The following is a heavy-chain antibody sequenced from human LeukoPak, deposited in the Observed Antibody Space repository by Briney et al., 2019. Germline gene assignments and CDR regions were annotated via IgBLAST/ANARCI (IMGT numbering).Heavy chain of an antibody. CDR1: GYTFTSYG. Sequence: ASVKVSFKASGYTFTSYGISWVGQAPGQGGEGMGWISAYNGNTKYAQRLQGRGTITTATSTSTAYMELRSLRSDDTAVYYCARDQEDDGDYLSYWYFDLWGRGTLVTVSS. CDR2: ISAYNGNT. V-gene: IGHV1-18*04. CDR3: ARDQEDDGDYLSYWYFDL. D-gene: IGHD4-17*01. J-gene: IGHJ2*01.